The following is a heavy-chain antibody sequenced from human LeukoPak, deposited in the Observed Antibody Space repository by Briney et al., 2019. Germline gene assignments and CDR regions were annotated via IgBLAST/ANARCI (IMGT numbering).Heavy chain of an antibody. CDR2: ISYDGTNK. D-gene: IGHD1-14*01. J-gene: IGHJ4*02. V-gene: IGHV3-30*04. CDR3: ARNRVGLDY. CDR1: GFTFTTYA. Sequence: GGSLRLSCAASGFTFTTYAMHWVRQAPGKGLEWLALISYDGTNKYYADSVKGRFTISRDNAKNSLYLQMNSLRAEDTAVYYCARNRVGLDYWGQGTLVTVSS.